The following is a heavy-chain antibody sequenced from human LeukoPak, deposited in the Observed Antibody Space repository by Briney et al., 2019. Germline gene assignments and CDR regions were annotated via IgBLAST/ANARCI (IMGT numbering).Heavy chain of an antibody. V-gene: IGHV3-43*01. CDR3: TRGTGRGSWTFDY. Sequence: GGSLRLSCAASGFTFDNYAMHWVRRAPGMGLEWVSLISWDGNTTYYADSVKGRFTISRDNSRNSLYLQINNLRTEDTALYYCTRGTGRGSWTFDYSGRGTLVTVSS. CDR2: ISWDGNTT. J-gene: IGHJ4*02. D-gene: IGHD2-15*01. CDR1: GFTFDNYA.